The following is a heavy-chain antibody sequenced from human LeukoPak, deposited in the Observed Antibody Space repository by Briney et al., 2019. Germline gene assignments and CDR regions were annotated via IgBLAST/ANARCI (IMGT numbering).Heavy chain of an antibody. V-gene: IGHV4-34*01. CDR3: ARDLRYYGSGSYNWFDP. J-gene: IGHJ5*02. D-gene: IGHD3-10*01. CDR1: GGSFSANY. Sequence: SETLSLTCAVYGGSFSANYWSWIRQPPGKGLEWIGEINHSGSTNYNPSLKSRVTISVDTSKNQFSLKLSSVTAADTAVYYCARDLRYYGSGSYNWFDPWGQGTLVTVSS. CDR2: INHSGST.